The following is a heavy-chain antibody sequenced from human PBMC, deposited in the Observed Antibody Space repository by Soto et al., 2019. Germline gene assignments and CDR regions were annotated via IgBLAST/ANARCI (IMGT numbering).Heavy chain of an antibody. V-gene: IGHV3-48*01. CDR1: GFTFSSYS. D-gene: IGHD3-16*02. CDR3: ARDPGRLYDYIWGSYRYDAFDI. CDR2: ISSSSSTI. Sequence: GGSLRLSCAASGFTFSSYSMNWVRQAPGKGLEWVSYISSSSSTIYYADSVKGRFTISRDNAKNSLYLQMNSLRAEDTAVYYCARDPGRLYDYIWGSYRYDAFDIWGQGTMVTVSS. J-gene: IGHJ3*02.